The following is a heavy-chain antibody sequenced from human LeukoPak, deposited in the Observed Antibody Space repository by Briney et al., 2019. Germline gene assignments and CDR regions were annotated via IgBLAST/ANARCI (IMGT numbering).Heavy chain of an antibody. J-gene: IGHJ4*02. CDR2: IKQDGSEK. CDR1: GFTFSNYW. V-gene: IGHV3-7*03. CDR3: ARDRSAGADTGSSFYY. D-gene: IGHD3-10*01. Sequence: GGSLRLSCAASGFTFSNYWMTWVRQAPGKGLEWVASIKQDGSEKYYVDSVKGRFTFSRDNAKNSLYLQMDSLRAEDTAVYYCARDRSAGADTGSSFYYWGQGALVTVSS.